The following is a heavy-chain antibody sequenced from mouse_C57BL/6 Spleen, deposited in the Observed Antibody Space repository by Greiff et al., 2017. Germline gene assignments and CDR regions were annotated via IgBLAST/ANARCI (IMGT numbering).Heavy chain of an antibody. D-gene: IGHD1-1*02. J-gene: IGHJ2*01. CDR2: ISGGGGNT. V-gene: IGHV5-9*01. Sequence: EVQRVESGGGLVKPGGSLKLSCAASGFTFSSYTMSWVRQTPEKRLEWVATISGGGGNTYYPDSVKGRFTISRDNAKNTLYLQMSSLRSEDTALYYCARQGYYGYFDYWGQGTTLTVSS. CDR3: ARQGYYGYFDY. CDR1: GFTFSSYT.